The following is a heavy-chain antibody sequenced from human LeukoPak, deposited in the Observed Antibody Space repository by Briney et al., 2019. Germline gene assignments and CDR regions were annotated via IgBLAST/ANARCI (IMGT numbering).Heavy chain of an antibody. J-gene: IGHJ6*03. D-gene: IGHD6-19*01. Sequence: SETLSLTCTVSGGSISSSSYYWGWIRQPPGKGLEWIGSIYYSGSTYYNPSLKSRVTISVDTSKNQFSLKLSSVTAADTAVYYCARGPLSSGWYVGFYYYYYYMDVWGKGTTVTVSS. V-gene: IGHV4-39*07. CDR3: ARGPLSSGWYVGFYYYYYYMDV. CDR2: IYYSGST. CDR1: GGSISSSSYY.